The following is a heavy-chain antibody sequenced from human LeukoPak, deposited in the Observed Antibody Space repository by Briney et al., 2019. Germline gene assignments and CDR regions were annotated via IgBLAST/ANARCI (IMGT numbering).Heavy chain of an antibody. Sequence: GGSLRLSCAASGFTFRAYAMGWVRQAPGKGLEWVSVISASGGSTDYADSVKGRFTISRDNTHNTVYLHMNSLRVEDTALYYCALGYCSGGDCYANPYYFDHWGQGTLVTVSS. D-gene: IGHD2-15*01. V-gene: IGHV3-23*01. CDR3: ALGYCSGGDCYANPYYFDH. J-gene: IGHJ4*02. CDR1: GFTFRAYA. CDR2: ISASGGST.